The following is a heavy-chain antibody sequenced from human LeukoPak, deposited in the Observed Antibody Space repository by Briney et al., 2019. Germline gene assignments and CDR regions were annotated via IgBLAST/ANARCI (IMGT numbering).Heavy chain of an antibody. CDR3: ARGGIPAYDFWSGYNY. CDR1: GFTVSSNY. D-gene: IGHD3-3*01. Sequence: GGSLRLSCAASGFTVSSNYISWVRQAPGKGLELDSVIYSGGSTYYADSVKGRFTISRDNSKNTLYLQMNSLRAEDTAVYYCARGGIPAYDFWSGYNYWGQGTPVTVSS. CDR2: IYSGGST. J-gene: IGHJ4*02. V-gene: IGHV3-53*01.